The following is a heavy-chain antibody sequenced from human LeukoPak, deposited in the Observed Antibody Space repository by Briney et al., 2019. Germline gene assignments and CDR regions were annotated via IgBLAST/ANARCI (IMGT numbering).Heavy chain of an antibody. J-gene: IGHJ4*02. CDR3: ARQEISSSYYGLDF. CDR2: IYYSGST. CDR1: GGSISRYY. Sequence: SETLSLTCTVSGGSISRYYWSWIRQPPGKGLEWIGYIYYSGSTNYNPSLKSRVTMSVDTSRSQLSLNLNSMTAADTAVYFCARQEISSSYYGLDFWGQGILVTVSS. D-gene: IGHD6-13*01. V-gene: IGHV4-59*08.